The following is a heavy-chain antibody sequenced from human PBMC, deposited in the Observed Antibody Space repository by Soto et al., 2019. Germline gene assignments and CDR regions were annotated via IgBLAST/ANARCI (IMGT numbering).Heavy chain of an antibody. CDR3: SRKSGSAYYFDY. V-gene: IGHV4-30-4*01. CDR2: IYHSGNT. Sequence: QVQLQESGPGLVKPSQTLSLTCAVSGGSVSSGDYYWTWIRQPPGKGLEWIGYIYHSGNTYYNPSLKGRLTISLDTSKNQFSLQLSSVNGADTAVYYCSRKSGSAYYFDYWGQGTLVTVSS. CDR1: GGSVSSGDYY. D-gene: IGHD3-16*01. J-gene: IGHJ4*02.